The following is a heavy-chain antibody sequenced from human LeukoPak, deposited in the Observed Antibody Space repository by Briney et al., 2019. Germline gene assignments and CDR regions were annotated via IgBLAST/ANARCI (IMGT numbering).Heavy chain of an antibody. Sequence: PSETLSLTCTVSGDSISSGTYYWGWIRQPPGKGLEWIGSIYHSGSTYYNPSLKSRVTISVDTSKNQFSLRLSSLTAADTALYYCARDRKYYYHMDVWGKGTTVTVSS. D-gene: IGHD1-14*01. CDR2: IYHSGST. J-gene: IGHJ6*03. V-gene: IGHV4-39*07. CDR1: GDSISSGTYY. CDR3: ARDRKYYYHMDV.